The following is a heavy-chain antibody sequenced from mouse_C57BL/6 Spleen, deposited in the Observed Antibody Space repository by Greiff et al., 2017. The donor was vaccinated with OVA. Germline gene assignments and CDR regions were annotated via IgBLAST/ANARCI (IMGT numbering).Heavy chain of an antibody. V-gene: IGHV1-82*01. CDR3: ARGEPAWFAD. J-gene: IGHJ3*01. CDR2: IYPGDGDT. Sequence: QVQLQQSGPELVKPGASVKISCKASGYAFSSSWMNWVKQRPGKGLEWIGRIYPGDGDTNYNGKFKGKATLTADKSSSTAYMQLSSLTSEDSAVYFCARGEPAWFADWGQGTLVTVSA. CDR1: GYAFSSSW.